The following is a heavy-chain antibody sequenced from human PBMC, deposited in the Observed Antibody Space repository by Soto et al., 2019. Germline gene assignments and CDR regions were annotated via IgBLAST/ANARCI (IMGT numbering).Heavy chain of an antibody. Sequence: SETLSLTCTVSGGSVSSGSYYWSWIRQPPGKGLEWIGYIYYSGSTNYNPSLKSRVTISVDTSKNQFSLKLSSVTAADTAVYYCARDLRPYYYDSSGHFDYWGQGTLVTV. CDR2: IYYSGST. CDR3: ARDLRPYYYDSSGHFDY. V-gene: IGHV4-61*01. D-gene: IGHD3-22*01. J-gene: IGHJ4*02. CDR1: GGSVSSGSYY.